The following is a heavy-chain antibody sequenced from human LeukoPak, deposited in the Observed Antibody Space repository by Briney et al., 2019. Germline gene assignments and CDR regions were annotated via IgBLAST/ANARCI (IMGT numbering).Heavy chain of an antibody. V-gene: IGHV3-23*01. J-gene: IGHJ4*02. CDR1: GFTFSNYA. CDR2: ISANGGGT. D-gene: IGHD3-22*01. CDR3: VKATKSIVVVNYFDY. Sequence: GGSLRLSCAASGFTFSNYAMSWVRQAPGKGLEWVSSISANGGGTYYADSVKGRFTVSRDNSQNTLYLQMNSLRAEDTAVYYCVKATKSIVVVNYFDYWGQGALVTVSS.